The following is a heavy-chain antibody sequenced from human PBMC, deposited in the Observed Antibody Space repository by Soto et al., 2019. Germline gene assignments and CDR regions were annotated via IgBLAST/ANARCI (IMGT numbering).Heavy chain of an antibody. D-gene: IGHD6-19*01. Sequence: EVHLVESGGGLVKPGGSLRLSCAASGFTFRDFTMNWVRQAPGKGLEWVSYISPGGDRIYYAESLKGRITISRDNARNSLSLQMNILSDEDTAVYYCTKSADSAGWGVDFWGQGTLVTVSS. CDR3: TKSADSAGWGVDF. J-gene: IGHJ4*02. CDR2: ISPGGDRI. V-gene: IGHV3-48*02. CDR1: GFTFRDFT.